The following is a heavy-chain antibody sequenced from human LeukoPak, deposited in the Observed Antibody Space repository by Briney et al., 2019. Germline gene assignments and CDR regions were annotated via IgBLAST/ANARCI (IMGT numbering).Heavy chain of an antibody. CDR1: GGSFSGYY. J-gene: IGHJ4*02. CDR3: ARGFRYCSGGSCRI. D-gene: IGHD2-15*01. V-gene: IGHV4-34*01. Sequence: SETLSLTCAVYGGSFSGYYWSWIRQPPGKGLEWIGEINHSGSTNYNPSLKSRVTISVDTSKNQFSLKLSSVTAADTAAYYCARGFRYCSGGSCRIWGQGTLVTVSS. CDR2: INHSGST.